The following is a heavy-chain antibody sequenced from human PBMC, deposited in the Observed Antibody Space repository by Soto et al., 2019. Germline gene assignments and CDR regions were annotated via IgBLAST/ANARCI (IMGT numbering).Heavy chain of an antibody. J-gene: IGHJ5*02. V-gene: IGHV1-18*01. CDR3: AGEGGDSSGLGGS. CDR2: ISAYNGNT. Sequence: QVQLVQSGAEVKKPGASVKVSCKASGYTFTSYGISWVRQAPGQGLEWMGWISAYNGNTNHAQKLQGRVTMTTDTSPSTAYMELRRLSSDATAVYYCAGEGGDSSGLGGSWGQGTLVTVSS. CDR1: GYTFTSYG. D-gene: IGHD3-22*01.